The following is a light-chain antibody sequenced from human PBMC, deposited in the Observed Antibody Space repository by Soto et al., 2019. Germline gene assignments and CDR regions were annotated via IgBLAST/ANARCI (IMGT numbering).Light chain of an antibody. J-gene: IGLJ2*01. CDR1: SSDVGGYNY. CDR2: EVI. Sequence: QSALTQPASVSGSPGQAITIPCTGTSSDVGGYNYVSWYQQHPGKVPKLLIYEVITRPSAASNRCYGYKSGYTASLTISGLLADDAADYYCSSYTSGSILVVVGGGTKVTV. CDR3: SSYTSGSILVV. V-gene: IGLV2-14*01.